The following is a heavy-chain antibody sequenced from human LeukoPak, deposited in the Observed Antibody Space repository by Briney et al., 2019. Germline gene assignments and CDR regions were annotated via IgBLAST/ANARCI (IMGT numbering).Heavy chain of an antibody. V-gene: IGHV3-23*01. CDR1: GFTFGSYA. CDR2: ISGTGGST. J-gene: IGHJ6*02. Sequence: GGSLRLSCAASGFTFGSYAMSWVRQAPGKGLEWVSAISGTGGSTYYADSVKGRFTISRDNSKNTLYLQMNSLRAEDTDLYYCAKARFAPSHYYLCSGMDVWGQGTTVTVSS. D-gene: IGHD3-10*01. CDR3: AKARFAPSHYYLCSGMDV.